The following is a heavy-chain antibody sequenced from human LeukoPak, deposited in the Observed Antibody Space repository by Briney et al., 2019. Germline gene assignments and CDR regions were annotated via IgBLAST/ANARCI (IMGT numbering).Heavy chain of an antibody. Sequence: SGGSLRLSCGASGFIFSSYEINWVRQAPGKGLEWVSFINTSGRTKYYADSVKGRFTISRDNAQNALYLQMNSLKVEDTAIYYCARGDYGAFYGTDVWGPGTTVTVSS. CDR3: ARGDYGAFYGTDV. CDR1: GFIFSSYE. J-gene: IGHJ6*02. CDR2: INTSGRTK. D-gene: IGHD4-17*01. V-gene: IGHV3-48*03.